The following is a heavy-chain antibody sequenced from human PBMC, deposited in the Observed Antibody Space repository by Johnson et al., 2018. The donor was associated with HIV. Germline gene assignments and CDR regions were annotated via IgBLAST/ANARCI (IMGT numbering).Heavy chain of an antibody. CDR2: ISYDGSNK. J-gene: IGHJ3*02. V-gene: IGHV3-30*04. D-gene: IGHD5-18*01. CDR1: GFTFSTFP. Sequence: QVQLVESGGGVVQPGRSLRLSCAASGFTFSTFPMHWVRQAPGKGLEWVAIISYDGSNKYYADSVKGRFTISRDNSKNTLDLQMNSLRAEDTAVYYCAKEVPVYSYGYYDAFDIWGQGTMVTGSS. CDR3: AKEVPVYSYGYYDAFDI.